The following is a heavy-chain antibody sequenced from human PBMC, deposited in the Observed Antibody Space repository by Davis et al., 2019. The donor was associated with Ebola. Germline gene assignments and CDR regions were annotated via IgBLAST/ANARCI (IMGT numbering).Heavy chain of an antibody. J-gene: IGHJ4*02. D-gene: IGHD6-6*01. CDR1: GFTFGDYA. CDR2: IRSKAYGGTT. V-gene: IGHV3-49*04. CDR3: SAGAAARPTC. Sequence: GESLKISCTASGFTFGDYAMSWVRQAPGKGLEWVGFIRSKAYGGTTEYAASVKGRFTISRDDFKSIAYLQMNSLKTEVTAVYYCSAGAAARPTCWGQGTLVTVSS.